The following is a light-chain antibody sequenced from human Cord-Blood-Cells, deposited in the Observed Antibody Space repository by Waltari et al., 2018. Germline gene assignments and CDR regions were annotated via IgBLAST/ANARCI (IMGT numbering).Light chain of an antibody. CDR2: GNG. CDR1: GPHHAGGYD. J-gene: IGLJ3*02. V-gene: IGLV1-40*01. Sequence: QSVLTQPPSVPGAPGQSGTVHWTLDGPHHAGGYDVHCSHQLPGTAPKIPIYGNGNRPSRVPDRFSGSKSGTSASLAITGHQAADEADYYCQSYDSSLSGSVFGGGTKLTVL. CDR3: QSYDSSLSGSV.